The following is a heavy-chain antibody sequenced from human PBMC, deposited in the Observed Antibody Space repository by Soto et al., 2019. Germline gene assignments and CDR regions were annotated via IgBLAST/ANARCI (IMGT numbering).Heavy chain of an antibody. CDR1: GYTFTSYD. D-gene: IGHD3-22*01. Sequence: ASVKVSCKASGYTFTSYDINWVRQATGQGLEWMGWMNPSSDYTIYAQKFQGRVTMTRDTSTSTVYMELSSLRSEDTAVYYCARDLGDYYDSSDAFDIWGQGTMVTVSS. CDR2: MNPSSDYT. CDR3: ARDLGDYYDSSDAFDI. V-gene: IGHV1-8*01. J-gene: IGHJ3*02.